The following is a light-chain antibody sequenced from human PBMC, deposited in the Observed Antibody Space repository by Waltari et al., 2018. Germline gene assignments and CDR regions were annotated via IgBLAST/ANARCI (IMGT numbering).Light chain of an antibody. CDR1: QSVSRF. V-gene: IGKV3-20*01. CDR3: QKYDRLPAT. Sequence: EIVLTQSPGTLSLSPGERGTLSCRASQSVSRFLAWYQQKPGQAPRLLIYGASTRATGIPYRFSGSGSGTDFSLTISILEPEDFAVYYCQKYDRLPATFGQGTKVEIK. J-gene: IGKJ1*01. CDR2: GAS.